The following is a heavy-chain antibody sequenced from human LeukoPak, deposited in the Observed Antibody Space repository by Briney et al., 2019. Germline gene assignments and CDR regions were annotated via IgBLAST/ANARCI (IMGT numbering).Heavy chain of an antibody. CDR2: IYSSGAT. Sequence: SETLSLTCSFSGDIMSNAFWAWIRQPAGKGLEWIGRIYSSGATHYNPSLKSRINMSIDTSKKRFSLNLSSVTAADTAVYYCARESLYDYGDGSSYFYYMDVWGKGTTVTVSS. J-gene: IGHJ6*03. CDR3: ARESLYDYGDGSSYFYYMDV. V-gene: IGHV4-4*07. CDR1: GDIMSNAF. D-gene: IGHD4/OR15-4a*01.